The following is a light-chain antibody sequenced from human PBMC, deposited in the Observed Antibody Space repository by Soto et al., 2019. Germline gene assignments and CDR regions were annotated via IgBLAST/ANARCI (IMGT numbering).Light chain of an antibody. CDR2: EGS. Sequence: QSALTQPASVSGSPGQSITISCTGTSSDVGSYNLVSWYQQHPGKAPKLMIYEGSKRPSGVSNRFSGSKSGNTASLTISGLQAEDEAGYYCCSYAGSSNVFGTGTKVTVL. CDR3: CSYAGSSNV. V-gene: IGLV2-23*03. CDR1: SSDVGSYNL. J-gene: IGLJ1*01.